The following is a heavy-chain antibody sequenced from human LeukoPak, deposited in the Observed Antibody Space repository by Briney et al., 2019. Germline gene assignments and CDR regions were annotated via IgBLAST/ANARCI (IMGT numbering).Heavy chain of an antibody. Sequence: PGGSLRLSCAASGFTFSSYSMTWVRQAPGKGLEWVSSISSSSSYIYYADSVKGRFTISRDNAKNSLYLQMNSLRAEDTAVYYYARDLSDIVVVPAAYNWFDPWGQGTLVTVSS. CDR2: ISSSSSYI. CDR1: GFTFSSYS. V-gene: IGHV3-21*01. J-gene: IGHJ5*02. CDR3: ARDLSDIVVVPAAYNWFDP. D-gene: IGHD2-2*01.